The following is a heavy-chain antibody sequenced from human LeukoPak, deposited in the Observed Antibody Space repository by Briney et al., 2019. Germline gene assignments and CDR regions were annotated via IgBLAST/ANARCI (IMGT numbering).Heavy chain of an antibody. CDR1: GFTFRSYG. Sequence: GGSLRLSCAASGFTFRSYGMHWVRQVPGRGLGWVAVIWYEGSDKHYADSVKGRFTISRDNSKNPLYLQLNSLRAEDTAVYYCARGSSSWYYFDYWGQGTLVTVSS. J-gene: IGHJ4*02. D-gene: IGHD6-13*01. CDR3: ARGSSSWYYFDY. CDR2: IWYEGSDK. V-gene: IGHV3-33*01.